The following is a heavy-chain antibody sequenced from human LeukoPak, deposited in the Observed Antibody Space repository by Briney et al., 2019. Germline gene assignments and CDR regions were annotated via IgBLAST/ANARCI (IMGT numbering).Heavy chain of an antibody. CDR3: ASLGGFAI. V-gene: IGHV4-61*02. CDR1: GDSISSGSYY. J-gene: IGHJ3*02. Sequence: SETLSLTCTVSGDSISSGSYYWNWIRQPAGKGLEWIGRFYISGGTNYNPSLKSRVTISVDTSKDQFSLKLTSVTAADTAVYYCASLGGFAIWGQGTVVTVSS. CDR2: FYISGGT.